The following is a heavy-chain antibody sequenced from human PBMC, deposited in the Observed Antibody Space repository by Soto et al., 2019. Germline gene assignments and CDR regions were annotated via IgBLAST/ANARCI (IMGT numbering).Heavy chain of an antibody. CDR3: ARGDFRSGLDY. D-gene: IGHD3-3*01. V-gene: IGHV3-30-3*01. Sequence: QVQLVESGGGVVQPGRSLRLSCAASGFTFSSYAMHWVRQAPGKGLEWVAVISYDGSNKYYADSVKGRFTISRDNSKNTLYLQMNSLRAEDTAMYYCARGDFRSGLDYWGQGTLVTVSS. CDR1: GFTFSSYA. CDR2: ISYDGSNK. J-gene: IGHJ4*02.